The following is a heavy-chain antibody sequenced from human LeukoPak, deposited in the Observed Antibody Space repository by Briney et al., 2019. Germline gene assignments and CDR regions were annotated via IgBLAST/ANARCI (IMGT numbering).Heavy chain of an antibody. CDR3: AKDPRGDGVY. Sequence: GGSLRLSCAASGFTFSSYAMSWVRQAPEKGLEWVSAISGSGGSTYYADSVKGRFTISRDNSKNTLYLQMNSLSAEDTAVYYCAKDPRGDGVYWGQGTLVTVSS. V-gene: IGHV3-23*01. CDR1: GFTFSSYA. CDR2: ISGSGGST. J-gene: IGHJ4*02. D-gene: IGHD2-21*02.